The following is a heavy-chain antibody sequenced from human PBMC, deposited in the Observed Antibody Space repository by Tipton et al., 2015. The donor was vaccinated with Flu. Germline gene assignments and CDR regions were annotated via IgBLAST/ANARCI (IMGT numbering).Heavy chain of an antibody. CDR1: GGSISSGNYY. CDR3: ARGPFHDTTGYFHDLVDL. J-gene: IGHJ5*02. D-gene: IGHD3-22*01. CDR2: IYASGTT. Sequence: TLSLTCSVSGGSISSGNYYWAWIRQPAGKGLEWIGRIYASGTTNYNPYLKSRLTISVDTSRNQFSLKVNSVTAADTAVYYCARGPFHDTTGYFHDLVDLWGLGTLVTVSS. V-gene: IGHV4-61*02.